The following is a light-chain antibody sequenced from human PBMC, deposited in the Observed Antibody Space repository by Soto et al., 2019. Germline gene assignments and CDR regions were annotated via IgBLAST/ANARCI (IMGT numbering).Light chain of an antibody. Sequence: VMTQSTSTLSVSPGEGAALSCRASHSVSTNLAWYQQKPGQPPRLLIYFASTRATAVPARFTAGGSGTEFTLTISSLQSDDLAVYYCQQYDNWPPITFGQGTRLEI. J-gene: IGKJ5*01. CDR1: HSVSTN. V-gene: IGKV3-15*01. CDR3: QQYDNWPPIT. CDR2: FAS.